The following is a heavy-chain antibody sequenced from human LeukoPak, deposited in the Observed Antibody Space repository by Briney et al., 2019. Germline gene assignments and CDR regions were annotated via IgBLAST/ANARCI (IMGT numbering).Heavy chain of an antibody. J-gene: IGHJ3*02. V-gene: IGHV3-21*01. D-gene: IGHD1-26*01. Sequence: GGSLRLSCAASGFTFSSYSMNWVRQAPGKGLEWVSSISSSSSYIYYADSVKGRFTISRDNAKNSLYLQMNSLRAEDTAVYYCARVGATDAFDIWGQGTMVTVSS. CDR1: GFTFSSYS. CDR3: ARVGATDAFDI. CDR2: ISSSSSYI.